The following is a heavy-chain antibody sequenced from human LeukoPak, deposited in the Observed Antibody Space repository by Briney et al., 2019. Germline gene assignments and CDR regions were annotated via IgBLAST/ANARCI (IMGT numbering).Heavy chain of an antibody. CDR3: ARITPMVRGDLFDY. CDR2: IYYSGST. CDR1: GGSITSHF. Sequence: SETLSLTCSVSGGSITSHFWSWIRQPPGKGLEWIGYIYYSGSTNYNPSLKSRVTISVDTSKNQFSLKLSSVTAADTAVYYCARITPMVRGDLFDYWGQGTLVTVSS. J-gene: IGHJ4*02. V-gene: IGHV4-59*11. D-gene: IGHD3-10*01.